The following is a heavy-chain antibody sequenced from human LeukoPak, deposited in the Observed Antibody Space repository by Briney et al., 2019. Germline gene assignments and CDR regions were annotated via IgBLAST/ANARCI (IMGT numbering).Heavy chain of an antibody. Sequence: AGGSLRLSCAASGFTFSNYGMHWVRQAPGKGLEWVALISYDGSSKYFADSVKGRFTISRDNSKNTLYLQMHSLRAEDAAVYYCAKDNVAAAGRYFDYWGQGTLVTVSS. J-gene: IGHJ4*02. CDR3: AKDNVAAAGRYFDY. CDR1: GFTFSNYG. D-gene: IGHD6-13*01. CDR2: ISYDGSSK. V-gene: IGHV3-30*18.